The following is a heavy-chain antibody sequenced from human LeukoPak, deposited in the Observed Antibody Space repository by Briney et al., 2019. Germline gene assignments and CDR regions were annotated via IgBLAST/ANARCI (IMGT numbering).Heavy chain of an antibody. Sequence: SETLSLTCTVSDGSITSGSYYWSWIRQPAGKGLEWIGRIYTNGSTNYNPSLKSRVTISVDTSKNQFSLKLSSVTAADTAVYYCASYSSSGWGGYWGQGTLVTVSS. CDR1: DGSITSGSYY. V-gene: IGHV4-61*02. J-gene: IGHJ4*02. CDR3: ASYSSSGWGGY. D-gene: IGHD6-6*01. CDR2: IYTNGST.